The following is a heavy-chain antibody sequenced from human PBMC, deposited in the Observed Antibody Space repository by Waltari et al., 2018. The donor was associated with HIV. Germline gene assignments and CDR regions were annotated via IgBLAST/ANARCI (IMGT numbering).Heavy chain of an antibody. J-gene: IGHJ5*02. D-gene: IGHD1-7*01. CDR3: ARGDNWNSNWFDP. V-gene: IGHV3-7*01. CDR2: IKHDVIGK. Sequence: EVQLVESGGGLVQPGGSLRLSCAASGFTFSSYWMSWVRQAPGKGREWVANIKHDVIGKYYVGFVKGRFTISRDNAKSSLYLQRNSLRAEDTAVYYCARGDNWNSNWFDPWGQGTLVTVSS. CDR1: GFTFSSYW.